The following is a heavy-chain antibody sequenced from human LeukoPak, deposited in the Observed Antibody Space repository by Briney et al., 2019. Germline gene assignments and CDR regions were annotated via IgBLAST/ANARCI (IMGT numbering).Heavy chain of an antibody. CDR2: ISYDGSNK. V-gene: IGHV3-30*05. J-gene: IGHJ6*02. D-gene: IGHD6-19*01. Sequence: GGSRRLSCAASGFTFSSYSMNWVRHAPGKGLEWVAVISYDGSNKYYADSVKGRFTISRDNSKNTLYLQMNSLRAEDTAVYYCARGTPSSSGWLYYGMDVWGQGTTVTVSS. CDR1: GFTFSSYS. CDR3: ARGTPSSSGWLYYGMDV.